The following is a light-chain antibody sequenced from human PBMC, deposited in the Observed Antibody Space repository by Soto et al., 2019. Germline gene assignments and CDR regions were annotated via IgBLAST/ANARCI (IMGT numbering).Light chain of an antibody. J-gene: IGKJ1*01. CDR1: QSISVW. CDR3: QQHNSYPRT. Sequence: DIQMTQSPSTLSASVGARVTITCWSRQSISVWLAWYQQKPGNAPKLLIYTESNLARGVRSRFSGSGSGTEFTLPISCLQPDDFATYSGQQHNSYPRTYGQGTKGEIK. V-gene: IGKV1-5*03. CDR2: TES.